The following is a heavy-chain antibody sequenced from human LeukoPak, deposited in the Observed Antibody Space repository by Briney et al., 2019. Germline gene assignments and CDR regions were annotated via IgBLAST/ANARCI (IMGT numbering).Heavy chain of an antibody. CDR1: GFTFSSYT. Sequence: PGGSLRLSCAASGFTFSSYTMNWVRQAPGKGLEWVSSITRSSIFIYYADSVKGRFTISRDNSKNTLYLQMNSLRAEDTAVYYCAKEGSIAAADYWGQGTLVTVSS. V-gene: IGHV3-21*04. CDR2: ITRSSIFI. CDR3: AKEGSIAAADY. J-gene: IGHJ4*02. D-gene: IGHD6-6*01.